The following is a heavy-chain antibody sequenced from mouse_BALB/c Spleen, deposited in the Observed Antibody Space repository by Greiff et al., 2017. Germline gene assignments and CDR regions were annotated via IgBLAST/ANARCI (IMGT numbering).Heavy chain of an antibody. CDR3: AREITTVYYAMDY. CDR1: GYAFSSYW. CDR2: IYPGDGDT. J-gene: IGHJ4*01. D-gene: IGHD1-1*01. Sequence: QVQLKQSGAELVRPGSSVKISCKASGYAFSSYWMNWVKQRPGQGLEWIGQIYPGDGDTNYNGKFKGKATLTADKSSSTAYMQLSSLTSEDSAVYFCAREITTVYYAMDYWGQGTSVTVSS. V-gene: IGHV1-80*01.